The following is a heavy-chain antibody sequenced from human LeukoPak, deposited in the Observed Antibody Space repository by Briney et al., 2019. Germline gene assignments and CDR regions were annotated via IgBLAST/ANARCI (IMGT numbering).Heavy chain of an antibody. CDR2: ISSSGSTI. V-gene: IGHV3-48*04. CDR1: GFTFSSYS. Sequence: GGSLRLSCAASGFTFSSYSMNWVRQAPGKGLEWVSYISSSGSTIYYADSVKGRFTISRDNAKNSLYLQMNSLRAEDTAVYYCARDRERQWLATFFDYWGQGTLVTVSS. D-gene: IGHD6-19*01. J-gene: IGHJ4*02. CDR3: ARDRERQWLATFFDY.